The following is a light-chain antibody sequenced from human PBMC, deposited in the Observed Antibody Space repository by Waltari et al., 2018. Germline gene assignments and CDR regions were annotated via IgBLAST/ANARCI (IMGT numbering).Light chain of an antibody. J-gene: IGKJ3*01. V-gene: IGKV1-27*01. CDR1: QGISNY. Sequence: DIQMTQSPSSLSASVGDRVTITCRASQGISNYLAWYQQRPGKAPKLLIYGASTLHSGVPSRFSGSVSGTDFTLTISSLQPEDVATYYCQYYNRAPPRITFGPGTKVDIK. CDR3: QYYNRAPPRIT. CDR2: GAS.